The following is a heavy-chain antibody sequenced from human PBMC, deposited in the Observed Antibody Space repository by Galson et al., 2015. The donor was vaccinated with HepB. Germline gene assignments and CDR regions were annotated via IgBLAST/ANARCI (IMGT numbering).Heavy chain of an antibody. CDR3: ARQDGSGSYYNPRGMSFYYYYGMDV. CDR1: GYTFTSYY. CDR2: INPSGGST. J-gene: IGHJ6*02. Sequence: SVKVSCKASGYTFTSYYMHWVRQAPGQGLEWMGIINPSGGSTSYAQKFQGRVTMTRDTSTSTVYMELSSLKASDTAMYYCARQDGSGSYYNPRGMSFYYYYGMDVWGQGTTVTVSS. V-gene: IGHV1-46*01. D-gene: IGHD3-10*01.